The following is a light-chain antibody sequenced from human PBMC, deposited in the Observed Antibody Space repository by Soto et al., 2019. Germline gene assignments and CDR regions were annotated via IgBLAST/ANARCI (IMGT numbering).Light chain of an antibody. J-gene: IGKJ1*01. Sequence: EFVLTQSPATLSVSPGERATSSCRASQSVSSNLAWYQQKPGQAPRLLIYGASSRATGIPDRFSGSGSGTDVTLTISRLEPEDFAVYYCQQYGSSPWTFGQGTKVDIK. V-gene: IGKV3-20*01. CDR2: GAS. CDR1: QSVSSN. CDR3: QQYGSSPWT.